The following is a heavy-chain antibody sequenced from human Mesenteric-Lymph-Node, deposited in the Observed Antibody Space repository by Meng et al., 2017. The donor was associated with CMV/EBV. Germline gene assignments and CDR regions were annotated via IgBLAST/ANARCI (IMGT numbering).Heavy chain of an antibody. J-gene: IGHJ3*02. CDR3: AGDHRNLSGAFDI. CDR2: ISGANT. Sequence: ETLSLTCAASGFSVSVNYMSWVRQAPGKGLQWVSFISGANTHYADSVKGRFTISRDNSKNTVYLQMNSLRAEDTAVYYCAGDHRNLSGAFDIWGQGTVVTVSS. CDR1: GFSVSVNY. D-gene: IGHD1-14*01. V-gene: IGHV3-53*01.